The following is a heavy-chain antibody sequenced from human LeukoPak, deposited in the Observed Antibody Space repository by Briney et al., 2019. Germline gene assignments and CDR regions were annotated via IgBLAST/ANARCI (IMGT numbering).Heavy chain of an antibody. CDR1: GVSFNDYY. CDR2: INHSGYT. J-gene: IGHJ4*02. V-gene: IGHV4-34*01. D-gene: IGHD4-17*01. Sequence: SETLSLTCAVSGVSFNDYYWSWVRQTPGKGLEWIGEINHSGYTNDSPSLKSRVTLSIDTSRKQFSLNVGSVTAADTGIYYCTRMTTGHDYWGQGTLVTVSS. CDR3: TRMTTGHDY.